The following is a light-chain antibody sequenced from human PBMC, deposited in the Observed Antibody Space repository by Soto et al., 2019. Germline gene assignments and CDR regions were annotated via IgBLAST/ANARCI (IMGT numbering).Light chain of an antibody. CDR2: EVS. J-gene: IGLJ1*01. Sequence: QSALTQPASVSGSPGQSITISCTGTSSDVGAYNYVSWYQQHPGKAPKLIISEVSDRPSGISTRFTGSKSGNMASLTISGLQSEDEADYYCAAWDDSLNGYVFGTGTKLTVL. CDR1: SSDVGAYNY. V-gene: IGLV2-14*01. CDR3: AAWDDSLNGYV.